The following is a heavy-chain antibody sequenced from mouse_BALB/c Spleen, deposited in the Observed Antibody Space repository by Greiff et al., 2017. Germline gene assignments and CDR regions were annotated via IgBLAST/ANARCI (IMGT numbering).Heavy chain of an antibody. V-gene: IGHV1-81*01. Sequence: QVQLQQSGPELVKPGASVKMSCKASGYTFTDYVISWVKQRTGQGLEWIGEIYPGSGSTYYNEKFKGKATLTADKSSNTAYMQLSSLTSEDSAVYFCARDGNYGYFDVWGAGTTVTVSS. D-gene: IGHD2-1*01. CDR1: GYTFTDYV. CDR3: ARDGNYGYFDV. J-gene: IGHJ1*01. CDR2: IYPGSGST.